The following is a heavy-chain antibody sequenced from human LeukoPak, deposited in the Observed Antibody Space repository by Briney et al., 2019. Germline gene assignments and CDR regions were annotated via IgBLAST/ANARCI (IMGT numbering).Heavy chain of an antibody. CDR2: ISSSGST. J-gene: IGHJ6*03. V-gene: IGHV4-4*07. CDR1: GGSVSSHY. Sequence: PSETLSLTCTVSGGSVSSHYWTWIRQPAGSGLEWIGRISSSGSTNYNPSLESRVTMSVDASKNQFSLRLASVTAADTAVYYCARVIRGAPPRYFYYYRDVWGKGTTVTVSS. D-gene: IGHD3-10*01. CDR3: ARVIRGAPPRYFYYYRDV.